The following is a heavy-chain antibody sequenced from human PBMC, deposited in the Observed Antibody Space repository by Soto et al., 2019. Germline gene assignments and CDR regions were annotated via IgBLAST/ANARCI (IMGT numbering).Heavy chain of an antibody. CDR1: GGSIVNYY. Sequence: SETLSLTCTVSGGSIVNYYWSWIRQPPGKGLEWIGYVYYSGSTNYNPSLKSRATISVDTSKNQFSLKLSSVTAADTAVYYCARVTTVTSFDYWGQGTLVTVSS. V-gene: IGHV4-59*01. CDR3: ARVTTVTSFDY. CDR2: VYYSGST. J-gene: IGHJ4*02. D-gene: IGHD4-4*01.